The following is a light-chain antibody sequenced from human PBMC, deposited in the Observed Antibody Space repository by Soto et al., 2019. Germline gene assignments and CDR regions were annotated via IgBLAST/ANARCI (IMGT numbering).Light chain of an antibody. V-gene: IGLV1-51*02. CDR1: SSNIGNNY. CDR3: GTWDSSPWV. Sequence: QSVLTQPPSVSAAPGQKVTISCSGSSSNIGNNYVSWYQQLPGTAPKLLIYENNKRPSGIPDRFSGSKSGTSATLGITGLQTGDEADYYCGTWDSSPWVFGGGTQLTVL. CDR2: ENN. J-gene: IGLJ3*02.